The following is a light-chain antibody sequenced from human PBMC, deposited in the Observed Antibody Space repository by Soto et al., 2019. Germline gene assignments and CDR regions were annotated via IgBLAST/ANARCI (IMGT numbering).Light chain of an antibody. CDR1: QDIDNN. Sequence: DIQMTQSPSSLSASVGDRVTITCQASQDIDNNLNWYQQRSGKAPKVLIYDASNLKGGVPSRFSGSGSGTDFTFTISSLQPEDIATYYCQQYDDFPYTFGQGTKWEI. CDR3: QQYDDFPYT. V-gene: IGKV1-33*01. CDR2: DAS. J-gene: IGKJ2*01.